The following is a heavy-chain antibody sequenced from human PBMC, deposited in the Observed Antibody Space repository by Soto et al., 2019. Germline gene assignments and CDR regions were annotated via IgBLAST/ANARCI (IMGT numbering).Heavy chain of an antibody. J-gene: IGHJ4*02. Sequence: SETLSLTCTVSGVSISNTSYYWGWIRQPPGKGLEWIGTIYFSGSTFYNPSLKSRPTISVDTSKNQFSLRLSSVTAADTAVYYCARHGSYWGQGTLVTVSS. CDR1: GVSISNTSYY. CDR2: IYFSGST. CDR3: ARHGSY. V-gene: IGHV4-39*01.